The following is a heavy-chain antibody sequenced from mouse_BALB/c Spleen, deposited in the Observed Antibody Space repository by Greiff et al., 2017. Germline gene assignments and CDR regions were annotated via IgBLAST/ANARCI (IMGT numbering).Heavy chain of an antibody. Sequence: VQLQQSGPQLVRPGASVKISCKASGYSFTSYWMHWVKQRPGQGLEWIGMIDPSDSETRLNQKFKGKATLTADKSSSTAYMQLSSLASEDSAVYYCASSSRGYWGQGTTLTVSS. CDR3: ASSSRGY. D-gene: IGHD1-1*01. J-gene: IGHJ2*01. V-gene: IGHV1S127*01. CDR2: IDPSDSET. CDR1: GYSFTSYW.